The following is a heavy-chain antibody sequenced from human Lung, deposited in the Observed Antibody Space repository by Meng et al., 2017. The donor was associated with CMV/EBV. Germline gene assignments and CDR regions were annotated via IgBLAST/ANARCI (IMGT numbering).Heavy chain of an antibody. J-gene: IGHJ5*02. D-gene: IGHD6-6*01. CDR1: GFSLCTCGVG. CDR2: MYGDDEK. CDR3: ARAAARPSDWFDP. V-gene: IGHV2-5*02. Sequence: QIALKQSRPVLVEPTQTLTLTCCFAGFSLCTCGVGGGWIRQPPEKAVECLAIMYGDDEKRYSPSLESRLTVTKDTSKNQVVLTMTNMVPVDTATYYCARAAARPSDWFDPWGQGTLVTVSS.